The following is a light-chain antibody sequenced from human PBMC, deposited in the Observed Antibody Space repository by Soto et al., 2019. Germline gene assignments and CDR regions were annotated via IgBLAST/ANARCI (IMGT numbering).Light chain of an antibody. CDR3: KAYAGSNTYV. CDR2: EVV. Sequence: QSVLTQPPSASGSPGQSVTISCTGTKNDIGGYDCVSWYQHHPGKAPRLIVYEVVQRPSGVPDRFSGSKSGNTASLTVSGLQAADEADYFCKAYAGSNTYVFGSGTKLTVL. J-gene: IGLJ1*01. CDR1: KNDIGGYDC. V-gene: IGLV2-8*01.